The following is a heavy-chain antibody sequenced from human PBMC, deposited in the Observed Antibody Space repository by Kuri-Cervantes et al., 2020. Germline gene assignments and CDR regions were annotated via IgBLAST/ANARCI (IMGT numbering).Heavy chain of an antibody. CDR2: ISWNSGSI. D-gene: IGHD1-26*01. V-gene: IGHV3-9*01. Sequence: SLKISCAASGFTFDDYAMHWVRQAPGKGLEWVSGISWNSGSIGYADSVKGRFTISRDNAKNSLYLQMSSLRAEDTAVYYCARSWELLGWFDPWGQGTLVTVSS. CDR1: GFTFDDYA. J-gene: IGHJ5*02. CDR3: ARSWELLGWFDP.